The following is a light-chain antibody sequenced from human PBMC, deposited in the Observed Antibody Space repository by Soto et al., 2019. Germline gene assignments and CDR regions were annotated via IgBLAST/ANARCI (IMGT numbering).Light chain of an antibody. J-gene: IGKJ1*01. CDR2: AAS. CDR3: QKYNTAPRT. V-gene: IGKV1-27*01. CDR1: QGISND. Sequence: DIQMTQSPSSLSASIGDRVTISCRASQGISNDLAWYQQKPGKVPYLLIYAASTSHSGVPSRFRGSGSGTDFTLTISSLQPEDVATYYCQKYNTAPRTFGQGTKVDIK.